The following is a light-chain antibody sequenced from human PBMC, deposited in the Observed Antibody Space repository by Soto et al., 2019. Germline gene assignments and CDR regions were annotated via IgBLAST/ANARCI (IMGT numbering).Light chain of an antibody. Sequence: EIVLTQSPDTLSLSPGQRATLSCRASQSISSYLAWYQQKPGQAPRLLIYGASSRATGIPDRFSGSGSGTDFTLAISRPEPGDSAVYFCQQCDTSPWTFGQGTKVEIK. V-gene: IGKV3-20*01. CDR1: QSISSY. CDR2: GAS. J-gene: IGKJ1*01. CDR3: QQCDTSPWT.